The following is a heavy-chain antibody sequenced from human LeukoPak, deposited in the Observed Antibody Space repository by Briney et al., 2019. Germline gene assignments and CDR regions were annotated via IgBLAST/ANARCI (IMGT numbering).Heavy chain of an antibody. CDR2: INPNSGGT. D-gene: IGHD6-13*01. CDR1: GYTFTSYG. Sequence: ASVKVSCKASGYTFTSYGISWVRQAPGQGLEWMGWINPNSGGTNYAQKFQGRVTMTRATSISTAYVELSRLRSDDTAVYYCARDYSSQQQLVQTLDYWGQGTLVTVSS. J-gene: IGHJ4*02. CDR3: ARDYSSQQQLVQTLDY. V-gene: IGHV1-2*02.